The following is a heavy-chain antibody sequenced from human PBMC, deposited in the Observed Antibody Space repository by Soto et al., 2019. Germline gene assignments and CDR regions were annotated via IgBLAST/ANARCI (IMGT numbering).Heavy chain of an antibody. Sequence: QVQLVESGGGVVQPGRSVRLSCAASGFSFSYYAMHWVRQAPGKGLEWVAVIAYDSSKKYYADSVKGRFTISRNNSKNTLYLQMNSLRDDVRAVYYGASPYCSGGSCYLTEYFQYWGQGTLVTVSS. CDR1: GFSFSYYA. V-gene: IGHV3-30*03. J-gene: IGHJ1*01. CDR3: ASPYCSGGSCYLTEYFQY. CDR2: IAYDSSKK. D-gene: IGHD2-15*01.